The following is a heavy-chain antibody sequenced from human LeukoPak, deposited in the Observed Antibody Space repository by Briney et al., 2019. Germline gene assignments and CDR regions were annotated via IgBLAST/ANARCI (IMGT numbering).Heavy chain of an antibody. CDR2: ISYDGSNK. V-gene: IGHV3-30*01. Sequence: GRSLRLSCAAPGFTFSSYAMHWVRQAPGKGLEWVAVISYDGSNKYYADSVKGRFTISRDNSKSTLYLQMNSLRAEDTAVYYCARAVAARSWFDPWGQGTLVTVSS. CDR3: ARAVAARSWFDP. J-gene: IGHJ5*02. D-gene: IGHD6-6*01. CDR1: GFTFSSYA.